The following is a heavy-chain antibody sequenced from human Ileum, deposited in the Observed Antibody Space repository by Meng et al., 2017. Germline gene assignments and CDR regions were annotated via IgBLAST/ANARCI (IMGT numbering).Heavy chain of an antibody. Sequence: VWLVEAGGVLVQPGGSLRLSCSVSGFTVSDNYMHLVRQAPGKGLEWVSVLRAAGNTFYADSVEGRFTISRDNAQNMVYLQMNSLRAEDTAVYYCARDKPHNWFDPWGQGTLVTVSS. CDR1: GFTVSDNY. V-gene: IGHV3-66*01. J-gene: IGHJ5*02. CDR2: LRAAGNT. CDR3: ARDKPHNWFDP.